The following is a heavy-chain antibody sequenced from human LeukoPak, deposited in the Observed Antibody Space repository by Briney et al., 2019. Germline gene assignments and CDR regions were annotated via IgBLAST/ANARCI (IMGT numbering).Heavy chain of an antibody. Sequence: QPGGSLRLSCAASGFTFSNYGMHWVRQVPGKGLECVAAIWFDGIKKYYADSVKGRLTISRDNSKNTLYLQMNSLRAEDTAVYYCARDLEDSSPFGAFDMWGQGTMVTVSS. D-gene: IGHD3-22*01. J-gene: IGHJ3*02. CDR3: ARDLEDSSPFGAFDM. CDR2: IWFDGIKK. CDR1: GFTFSNYG. V-gene: IGHV3-33*01.